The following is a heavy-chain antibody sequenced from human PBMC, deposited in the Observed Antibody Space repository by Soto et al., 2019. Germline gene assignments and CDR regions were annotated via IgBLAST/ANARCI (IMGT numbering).Heavy chain of an antibody. CDR2: INHSGST. CDR1: GGSFSGYY. V-gene: IGHV4-34*01. CDR3: ARGSFAGYCSGGSCYLNWFDP. J-gene: IGHJ5*02. D-gene: IGHD2-15*01. Sequence: RSETVSLTCAVYGGSFSGYYWSWIRQPPGKGLECIGEINHSGSTNYNPSLKSRVTISVDTSKNQFSLKLSSVTAADTAVYYCARGSFAGYCSGGSCYLNWFDPWGQGTLVTVSS.